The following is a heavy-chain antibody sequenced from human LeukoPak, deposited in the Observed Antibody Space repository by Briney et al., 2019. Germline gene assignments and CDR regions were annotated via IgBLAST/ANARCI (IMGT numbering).Heavy chain of an antibody. Sequence: PSQTLSLTCTVSGGSISSGDYYWSWIRQPPGKGLEWIGYIYYSGSTYYNPSLKSRVTISVDTSKNQFSLKLSSVTAAYTAVYYSARVSPGYYDYMDVFFKWTTINVSS. J-gene: IGHJ6*03. V-gene: IGHV4-30-4*08. CDR1: GGSISSGDYY. CDR3: ARVSPGYYDYMDV. CDR2: IYYSGST.